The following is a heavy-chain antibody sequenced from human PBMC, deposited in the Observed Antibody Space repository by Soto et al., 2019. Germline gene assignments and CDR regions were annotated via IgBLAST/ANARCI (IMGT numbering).Heavy chain of an antibody. J-gene: IGHJ4*02. D-gene: IGHD5-12*01. CDR3: ARRIVATLQFDY. CDR2: IYYSGST. CDR1: GGSISSSSYY. Sequence: SETLSLTCTVSGGSISSSSYYWGWIRQPPGNGLEWIGSIYYSGSTYYNPSLKSRVTISVDTSKNQFSLKLSSVTAADTAVYYCARRIVATLQFDYWGQGTLVTVSS. V-gene: IGHV4-39*01.